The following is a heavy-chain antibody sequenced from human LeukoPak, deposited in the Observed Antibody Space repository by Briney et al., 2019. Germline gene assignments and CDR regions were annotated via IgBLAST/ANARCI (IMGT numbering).Heavy chain of an antibody. Sequence: PGGSLRLSCAASGFTFSDYYMSWVRQAPGEGREWVSYISSSGRTIYYANSVKGRFTISRDNAKNSLYLRINSLRAEHTAVYYCAGYSSGWTVDYWGQGTLVTVSS. CDR3: AGYSSGWTVDY. J-gene: IGHJ4*02. CDR2: ISSSGRTI. CDR1: GFTFSDYY. V-gene: IGHV3-11*01. D-gene: IGHD6-19*01.